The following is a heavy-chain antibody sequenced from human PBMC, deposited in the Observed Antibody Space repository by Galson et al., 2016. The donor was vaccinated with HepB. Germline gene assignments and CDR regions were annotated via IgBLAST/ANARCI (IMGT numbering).Heavy chain of an antibody. CDR1: GGSISSSSYY. CDR2: IYDSGTT. D-gene: IGHD3-16*01. CDR3: ARALHYGYVWGSYGY. J-gene: IGHJ4*02. Sequence: LSLTCTVSGGSISSSSYYWSWIRPPPGKGLEWIGSIYDSGTTYYSPSLKSRVTISVDTSKNQFSVKLSAVTAADTAVYYCARALHYGYVWGSYGYWGQGTLVTVSS. V-gene: IGHV4-39*07.